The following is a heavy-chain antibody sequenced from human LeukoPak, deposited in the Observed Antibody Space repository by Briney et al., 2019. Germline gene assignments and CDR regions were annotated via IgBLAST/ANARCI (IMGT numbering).Heavy chain of an antibody. J-gene: IGHJ4*02. CDR2: ISYDGTKK. CDR1: GFTFSSYG. V-gene: IGHV3-30*03. D-gene: IGHD6-19*01. CDR3: ARDAVTQWLAYYLDY. Sequence: PGGSLRLSCAASGFTFSSYGVHWVRQAPGKGLEWVAVISYDGTKKYYADSVKGRFTISGDNSKNTVYLQMNSLRAEETAVYFCARDAVTQWLAYYLDYWGQGTLVTVSS.